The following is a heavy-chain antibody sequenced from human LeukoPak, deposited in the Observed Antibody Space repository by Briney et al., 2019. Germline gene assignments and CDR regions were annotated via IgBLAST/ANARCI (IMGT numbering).Heavy chain of an antibody. V-gene: IGHV4-39*01. Sequence: PSETLSLTCTVSGGSISSSSYYWGWIRQPPGKGLEWIGSIYYSGSTYYNPSLKSRVTISVDTSKNQFSLKLSSVTAADTAVYYCARGFFDYWGQGTLVTVSS. CDR3: ARGFFDY. CDR1: GGSISSSSYY. CDR2: IYYSGST. J-gene: IGHJ4*02.